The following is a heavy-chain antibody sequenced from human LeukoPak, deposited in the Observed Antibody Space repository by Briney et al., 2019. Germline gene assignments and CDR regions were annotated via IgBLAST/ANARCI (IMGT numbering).Heavy chain of an antibody. CDR1: GGSFSGYY. Sequence: SETLSLTCAVYGGSFSGYYWSWIRQPPGKGLEWIGEINHSGSTNYNPSLKSRVTMSVDTSNNQFSLKLSSVTAADTAVYYCARGNSGYDPSRMDVWGQGTTVTVSS. V-gene: IGHV4-34*01. CDR3: ARGNSGYDPSRMDV. D-gene: IGHD5-12*01. J-gene: IGHJ6*02. CDR2: INHSGST.